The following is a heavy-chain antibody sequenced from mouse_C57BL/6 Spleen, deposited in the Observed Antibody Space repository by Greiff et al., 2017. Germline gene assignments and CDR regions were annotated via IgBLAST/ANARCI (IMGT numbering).Heavy chain of an antibody. CDR2: IRNKANGYTT. CDR3: ARYRLPYFDY. CDR1: GFTFTDYY. J-gene: IGHJ2*01. V-gene: IGHV7-3*01. Sequence: EVQLVESGGGLVQPGGSLSLSCAASGFTFTDYYMSWVRQPPGKALEWLGFIRNKANGYTTEYSASVKGRFTISRDNSQSILYLQMNALRAEDSATSYCARYRLPYFDYWGQGTTLTVSS. D-gene: IGHD5-5*01.